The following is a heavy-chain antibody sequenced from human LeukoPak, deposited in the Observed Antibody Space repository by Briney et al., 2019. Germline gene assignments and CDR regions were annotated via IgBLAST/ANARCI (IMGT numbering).Heavy chain of an antibody. Sequence: SETLSLTCAVYGGSFSGYYWSWIRQPPGKGLEWIGEINHSGSTNYNPSLKSRVTISVDTSKNQFSLKLSSVTAADTAVYYCARALGYCSSTSCLGYLGKYYFDYWGQGTLVTVSS. D-gene: IGHD2-2*03. V-gene: IGHV4-34*01. CDR2: INHSGST. CDR1: GGSFSGYY. CDR3: ARALGYCSSTSCLGYLGKYYFDY. J-gene: IGHJ4*02.